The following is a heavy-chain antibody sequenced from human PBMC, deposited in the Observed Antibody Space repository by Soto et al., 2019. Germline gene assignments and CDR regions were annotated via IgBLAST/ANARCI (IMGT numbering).Heavy chain of an antibody. D-gene: IGHD6-19*01. CDR2: ISYDGSNK. V-gene: IGHV3-30*18. Sequence: GGSLRLSCAASGFTFSSYVMHWVRQAPGKGLEWVAVISYDGSNKYYADSVKGRFTISRDNSKNTLYLQMNSLRAEDTAVYYCAKDHTRSRWLAGYWGQRTLVTVSS. CDR3: AKDHTRSRWLAGY. J-gene: IGHJ1*01. CDR1: GFTFSSYV.